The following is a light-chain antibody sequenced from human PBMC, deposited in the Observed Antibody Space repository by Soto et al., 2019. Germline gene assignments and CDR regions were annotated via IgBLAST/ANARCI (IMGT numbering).Light chain of an antibody. CDR3: QVWDSSRDLHV. Sequence: SYELTQPPSVSVDPGQTASIMCGGNNIETKSVHWYQQKAGQAPVLVVYADDDRPSGIPERFSGSNSGNTATLTITRVEAVDEADSFCQVWDSSRDLHVFGSGTKLTVL. J-gene: IGLJ1*01. V-gene: IGLV3-21*02. CDR2: ADD. CDR1: NIETKS.